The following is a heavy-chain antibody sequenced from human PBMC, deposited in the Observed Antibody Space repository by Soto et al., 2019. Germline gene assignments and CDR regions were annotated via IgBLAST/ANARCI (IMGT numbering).Heavy chain of an antibody. J-gene: IGHJ4*02. Sequence: GGSLRLSCAASGFTFSSFAMTWVRQAPGKGLEWVSALTPGGETTHYIDSVKGRFTISRDNAKNTLYLQMNSLTAADTAVYYCAKDPPVRGNYQDLDYGGKEPLVTVPP. D-gene: IGHD1-7*01. CDR2: LTPGGETT. V-gene: IGHV3-23*01. CDR1: GFTFSSFA. CDR3: AKDPPVRGNYQDLDY.